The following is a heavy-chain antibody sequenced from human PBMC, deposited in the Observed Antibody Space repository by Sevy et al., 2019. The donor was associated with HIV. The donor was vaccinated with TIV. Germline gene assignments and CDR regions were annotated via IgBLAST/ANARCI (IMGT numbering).Heavy chain of an antibody. CDR3: ARASIDSSGWHFDY. D-gene: IGHD6-19*01. V-gene: IGHV3-21*01. CDR1: GFTFSSYS. CDR2: ISSSSSYI. Sequence: GGSLRLSCAASGFTFSSYSMNWVRQAPGKGLEWVSSISSSSSYIYYADSVMGRFTISRDNAKNSLYLQMNSLRAEDTAVYYCARASIDSSGWHFDYWGQGTLVTVSS. J-gene: IGHJ4*02.